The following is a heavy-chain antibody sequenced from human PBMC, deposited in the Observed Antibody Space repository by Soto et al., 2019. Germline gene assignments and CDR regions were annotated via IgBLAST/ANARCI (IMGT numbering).Heavy chain of an antibody. CDR3: ARDVVVPAARGADYYYYGKNV. V-gene: IGHV1-46*01. CDR2: INPSGGST. Sequence: ASVKVSCKASGYTFTSYYMHWVRQAPGQGLERMGIINPSGGSTSYAQKFQGRVTMTRDTSTSTVYMELSSLRSEDTAVYYCARDVVVPAARGADYYYYGKNVWGQGTTVTVSS. J-gene: IGHJ6*02. CDR1: GYTFTSYY. D-gene: IGHD2-2*01.